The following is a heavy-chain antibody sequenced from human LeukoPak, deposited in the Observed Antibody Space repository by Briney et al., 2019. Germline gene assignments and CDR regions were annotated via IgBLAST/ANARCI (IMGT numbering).Heavy chain of an antibody. CDR1: GYTFTTYW. CDR3: AKLGAYSSSWYGFFDY. Sequence: GESLKISCKGSGYTFTTYWIGWVRQMPGKGLEWMGIIYPSESETRYSPSVQGQVTISADKSITTAYLQWSSLKASDTAMYYCAKLGAYSSSWYGFFDYWGQGTLVAVSS. CDR2: IYPSESET. D-gene: IGHD6-13*01. J-gene: IGHJ4*02. V-gene: IGHV5-51*01.